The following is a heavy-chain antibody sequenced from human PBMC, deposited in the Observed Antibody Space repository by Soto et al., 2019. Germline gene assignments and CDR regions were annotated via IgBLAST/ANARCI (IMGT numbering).Heavy chain of an antibody. V-gene: IGHV1-3*01. CDR2: INAGNGNT. CDR1: GYTFTSYA. Sequence: ASVKVSCKASGYTFTSYAMHWVRQAPGQRLEWMGWINAGNGNTKYSQKFQGRVTITRDTSASTAYMELSSLRSEDTAVYYCATLSHYDFWSGYYGPYYYYYYYMDVWGKGTTVTRLL. D-gene: IGHD3-3*01. J-gene: IGHJ6*03. CDR3: ATLSHYDFWSGYYGPYYYYYYYMDV.